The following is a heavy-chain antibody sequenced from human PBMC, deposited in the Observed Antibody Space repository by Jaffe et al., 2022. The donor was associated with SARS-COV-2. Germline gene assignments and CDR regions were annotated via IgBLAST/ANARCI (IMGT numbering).Heavy chain of an antibody. J-gene: IGHJ3*02. CDR3: ASRGIVVVPAASFDGSGLVSDAFDI. Sequence: QVQLVQSGAEVKKPGASVKVSCKASGYTFTSYYMHWVRQAPGQGLEWMGIINPSGGSTSYAQKLQGRVTMTRDTSTSTVYMELSSLRSEDTAVYYCASRGIVVVPAASFDGSGLVSDAFDIWGQGTMVTVSS. CDR2: INPSGGST. D-gene: IGHD2-2*01. V-gene: IGHV1-46*04. CDR1: GYTFTSYY.